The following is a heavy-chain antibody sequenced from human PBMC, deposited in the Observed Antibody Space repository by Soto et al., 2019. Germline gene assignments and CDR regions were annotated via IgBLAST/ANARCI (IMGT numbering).Heavy chain of an antibody. V-gene: IGHV3-53*01. CDR1: GFTVKNYQ. CDR2: IYSGGVT. Sequence: SVGSLRLSCAASGFTVKNYQMNWVRQAPGKGLEWVSVIYSGGVTYYPDSVKGRFTTIRDTSKNTVYLQMNSLRADDTAMYYCARDPCTTGYYGLDVWGQGTTVTVSS. CDR3: ARDPCTTGYYGLDV. J-gene: IGHJ6*02.